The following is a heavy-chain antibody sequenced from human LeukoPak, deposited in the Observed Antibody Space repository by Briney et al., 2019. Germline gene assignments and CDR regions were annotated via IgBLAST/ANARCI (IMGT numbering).Heavy chain of an antibody. D-gene: IGHD3-10*01. CDR2: IWSDGSNK. CDR3: AQDISSGSYGFEY. CDR1: GFTFIHYG. J-gene: IGHJ4*02. Sequence: GGSLRLSCAPSGFTFIHYGMHGVRQAPAKGVEWGTLIWSDGSNKYYADSVQGRLTVSRDNSKNTLYLQMNSLRAEETALYYCAQDISSGSYGFEYWGQGTLVSVPS. V-gene: IGHV3-30*02.